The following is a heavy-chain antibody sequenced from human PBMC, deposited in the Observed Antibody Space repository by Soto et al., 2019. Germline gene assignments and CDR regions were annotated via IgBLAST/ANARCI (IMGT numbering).Heavy chain of an antibody. CDR2: IYSGGST. D-gene: IGHD6-19*01. J-gene: IGHJ5*02. CDR1: GFTVSSNY. CDR3: ASPAGKEWASWFDP. Sequence: PGGSLRLSCAASGFTVSSNYMSWVRQAPGKGLEWVSVIYSGGSTYYADSVKGRFTISRDNSKNTLYLQMNSLRAEDTAVYYCASPAGKEWASWFDPWGQGTLVTVSS. V-gene: IGHV3-53*01.